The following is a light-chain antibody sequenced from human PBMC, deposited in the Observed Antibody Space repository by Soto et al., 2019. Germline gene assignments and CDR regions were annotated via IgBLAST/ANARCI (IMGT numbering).Light chain of an antibody. CDR3: QQYYTLWT. Sequence: DIQMTQSPSTLSGSVGDRVTITCRASQTISSWLAWYQQRPGKAPKLLIYKASTLKSGVPSRFSGSGSRTVFILTISSLQPDDFATYYCQQYYTLWTFGQGTKVDIK. J-gene: IGKJ1*01. CDR1: QTISSW. CDR2: KAS. V-gene: IGKV1-5*03.